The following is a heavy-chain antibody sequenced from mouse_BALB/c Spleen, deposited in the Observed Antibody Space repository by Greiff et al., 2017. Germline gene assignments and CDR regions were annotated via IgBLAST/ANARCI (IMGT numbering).Heavy chain of an antibody. CDR2: ILPGSGST. J-gene: IGHJ3*01. CDR3: ARYRYDEGFLD. CDR1: GYTFSSYW. V-gene: IGHV1-9*01. D-gene: IGHD2-14*01. Sequence: VQLQQSGAELMKPGASVKISCKATGYTFSSYWIEWVKQRPGHGLEWIGEILPGSGSTNYNEKFKGKATFTADTSSNTAYMQLSSLTSEDSAVYYCARYRYDEGFLDWGQGTLVTVSA.